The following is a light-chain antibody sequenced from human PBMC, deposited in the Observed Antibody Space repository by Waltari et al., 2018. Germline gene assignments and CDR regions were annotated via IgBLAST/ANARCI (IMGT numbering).Light chain of an antibody. Sequence: QTVVTQEPSFSVSPGGTVTLTCGLSSGSVSSNLHPSWYQQTPGQAPRTLIDSTTTRSSGVPDRFSGSILGNKAALTIRGAQSEDESDYYCLLYVGSGIWVFGGGTKLTVL. J-gene: IGLJ3*02. V-gene: IGLV8-61*01. CDR1: SGSVSSNLH. CDR2: STT. CDR3: LLYVGSGIWV.